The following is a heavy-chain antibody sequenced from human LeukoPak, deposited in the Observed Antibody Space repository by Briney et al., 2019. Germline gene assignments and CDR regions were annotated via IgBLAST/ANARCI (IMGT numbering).Heavy chain of an antibody. D-gene: IGHD5-18*01. CDR2: IIPILGIA. V-gene: IGHV1-69*04. J-gene: IGHJ4*02. Sequence: SVKVSCKASGGTFSSYAISWVRQAPGQGLEWMGRIIPILGIANYAQKFQGRVTITADKSTSTAYMELRSLRSDDTAVYYCARVSYGYVGYWGQGTLVTVSS. CDR1: GGTFSSYA. CDR3: ARVSYGYVGY.